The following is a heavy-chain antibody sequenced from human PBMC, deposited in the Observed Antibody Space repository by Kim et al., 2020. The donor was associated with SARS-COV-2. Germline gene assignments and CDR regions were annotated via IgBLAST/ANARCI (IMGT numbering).Heavy chain of an antibody. D-gene: IGHD3-10*01. CDR3: ARGAGRLTMVRGVINYFDY. CDR2: ISAYNGKT. Sequence: ASVKVSCKASGYTFTSYGISWVRQAPGQGLEWMGWISAYNGKTNYAQKLQGRVTMTTDTSTSTAYMELRSLRSDDTAVYYCARGAGRLTMVRGVINYFDYSGQRTLCSVSP. V-gene: IGHV1-18*01. CDR1: GYTFTSYG. J-gene: IGHJ4*02.